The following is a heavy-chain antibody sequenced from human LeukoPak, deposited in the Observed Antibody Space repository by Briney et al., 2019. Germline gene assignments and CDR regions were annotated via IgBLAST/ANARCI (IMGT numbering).Heavy chain of an antibody. D-gene: IGHD3-10*01. V-gene: IGHV3-7*03. Sequence: GGSLRLSCAASGFTFSSYWMSWVRQAPGKGLEWVANIKRDGSEKYYVDSVKGRFTISRDNAKNSLYLQMNSLRAEDTAVYYCARELLSYYGSGSLNYWGQGTLVTVSS. J-gene: IGHJ4*02. CDR2: IKRDGSEK. CDR3: ARELLSYYGSGSLNY. CDR1: GFTFSSYW.